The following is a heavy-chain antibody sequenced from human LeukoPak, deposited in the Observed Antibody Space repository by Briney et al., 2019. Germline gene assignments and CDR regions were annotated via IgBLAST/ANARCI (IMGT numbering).Heavy chain of an antibody. CDR3: ANGWSPDY. J-gene: IGHJ4*02. Sequence: QAGGSLRLSCAASGFTFSGYAMSWVRQAPGKGLEWVSGISGSGESTYYADSVKGRFTIFRDNSKNTLYLQMNSLRAEDTAVYHCANGWSPDYWGRGTLVTVSS. CDR2: ISGSGEST. V-gene: IGHV3-23*01. D-gene: IGHD2-15*01. CDR1: GFTFSGYA.